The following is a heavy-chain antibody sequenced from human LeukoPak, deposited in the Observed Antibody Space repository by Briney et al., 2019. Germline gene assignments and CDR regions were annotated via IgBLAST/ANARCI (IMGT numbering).Heavy chain of an antibody. CDR2: ISGSGAST. CDR3: AKDVGKWESLHFFDY. CDR1: GFTLSTNA. J-gene: IGHJ4*02. D-gene: IGHD1-26*01. V-gene: IGHV3-23*01. Sequence: GRSLRLSCLTSGFTLSTNAMSWVRQAPGKGLEWISGISGSGASTYYADSVKGRFTISRDDSRNTLYLQINSLSGDDTAVYYCAKDVGKWESLHFFDYWGQGTLVTVSS.